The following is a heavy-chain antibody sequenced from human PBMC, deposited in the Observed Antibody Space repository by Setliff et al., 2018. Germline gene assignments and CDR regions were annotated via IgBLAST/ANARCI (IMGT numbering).Heavy chain of an antibody. D-gene: IGHD6-13*01. V-gene: IGHV1-46*01. CDR3: ARAGVAAADRKGRLEY. J-gene: IGHJ4*02. CDR2: INPGGGSA. CDR1: GYTFTNYG. Sequence: ASVKVSCKASGYTFTNYGITWVRQAPGQGLEWMGLINPGGGSASIVQKFQGRVTITSDTSTSTVYMEVTGLTSDDTAVYYFARAGVAAADRKGRLEYWGQGTLVTSPQ.